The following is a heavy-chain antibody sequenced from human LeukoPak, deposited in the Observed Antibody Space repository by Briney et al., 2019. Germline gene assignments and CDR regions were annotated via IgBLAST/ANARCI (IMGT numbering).Heavy chain of an antibody. CDR2: ISWDGGST. V-gene: IGHV3-43*01. D-gene: IGHD1-26*01. J-gene: IGHJ4*02. CDR3: AKAREWELLGGTFDY. CDR1: GFTFDDYT. Sequence: GGSLRLSCAASGFTFDDYTMHWVRHAPGKGLEWVSLISWDGGSTYYADSVKGRFTISRDNSKNSLYLQMNSLRTEDTALYYCAKAREWELLGGTFDYWGQGTLVTVSS.